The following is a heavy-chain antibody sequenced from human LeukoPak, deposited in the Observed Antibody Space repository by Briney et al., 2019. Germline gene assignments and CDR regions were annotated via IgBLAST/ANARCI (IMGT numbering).Heavy chain of an antibody. CDR2: INPNSGGT. Sequence: GASVKVSCKASGYTFTDHYLHWVRQAPGQGLEWMGWINPNSGGTNYAQKFQGRVTMTRDTSISTAYMELSRLRSDDTAVYYCAREGRAELYNWKYDGCDHWGQGTLVTVSS. V-gene: IGHV1-2*02. CDR3: AREGRAELYNWKYDGCDH. J-gene: IGHJ4*02. D-gene: IGHD1-7*01. CDR1: GYTFTDHY.